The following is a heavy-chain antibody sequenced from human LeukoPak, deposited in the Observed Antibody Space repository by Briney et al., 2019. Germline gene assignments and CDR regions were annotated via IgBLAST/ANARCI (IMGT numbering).Heavy chain of an antibody. CDR3: ARASSKQLAGYLPDGFDI. J-gene: IGHJ3*02. V-gene: IGHV3-21*01. CDR1: GFSFSSYT. CDR2: ISSSGTYV. Sequence: GGSLRLSCAASGFSFSSYTMNWVRQAPGKGLEWVSSISSSGTYVYYADSVKGRFTISRDNAKNSLSLQMNSLRADDAAVYYCARASSKQLAGYLPDGFDIWGQGTMVTVSS. D-gene: IGHD3-9*01.